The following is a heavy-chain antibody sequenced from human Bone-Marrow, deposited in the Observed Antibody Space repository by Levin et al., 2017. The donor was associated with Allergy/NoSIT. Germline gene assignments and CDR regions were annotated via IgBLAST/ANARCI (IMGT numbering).Heavy chain of an antibody. D-gene: IGHD3-10*01. V-gene: IGHV3-33*01. CDR2: IWYDGSNK. J-gene: IGHJ1*01. Sequence: SGGSLRLSCAASGFTFSSYGMHWVRQAPGKGLEWVAVIWYDGSNKYYADSVKGRFTISRDNSKNTLYLQMNSLRAEDTAVYYCARDESGVEITMVRGVIPQQHWGQGTLVTVSS. CDR1: GFTFSSYG. CDR3: ARDESGVEITMVRGVIPQQH.